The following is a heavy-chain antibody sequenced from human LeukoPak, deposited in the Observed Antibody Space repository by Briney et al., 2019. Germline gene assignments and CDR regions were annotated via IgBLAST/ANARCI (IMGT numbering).Heavy chain of an antibody. Sequence: PSGTLSLTCTVSGVSISSYYWSWIRQPPGKGLEWIGYIYYSGSTNYNPSLKSRVTMSVDTSKNQFSLKLSSVTAADTAVYYCARVGGAYWGQGTLVTVSS. V-gene: IGHV4-59*08. CDR3: ARVGGAY. D-gene: IGHD1-26*01. CDR2: IYYSGST. J-gene: IGHJ4*02. CDR1: GVSISSYY.